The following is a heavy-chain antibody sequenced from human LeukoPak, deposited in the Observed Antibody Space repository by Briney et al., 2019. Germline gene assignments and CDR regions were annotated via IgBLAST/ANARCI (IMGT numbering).Heavy chain of an antibody. CDR2: ISAYNGNT. Sequence: WASVKVSCKASGYIFTSYGISWVRQAPGQGLEWMGWISAYNGNTNYAQKLQGRVTMTTDTSTSTAYMELRSLRSDDTAVYYCAGTGHYDFWSGFSTNWFDPWGQGTLVTVSS. CDR1: GYIFTSYG. J-gene: IGHJ5*02. D-gene: IGHD3-3*01. V-gene: IGHV1-18*01. CDR3: AGTGHYDFWSGFSTNWFDP.